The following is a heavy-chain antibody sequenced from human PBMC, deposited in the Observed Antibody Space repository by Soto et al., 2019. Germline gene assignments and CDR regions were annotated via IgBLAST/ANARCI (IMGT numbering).Heavy chain of an antibody. CDR3: ARDSKRYCSGGSCYSLNWFDP. V-gene: IGHV3-33*01. CDR2: IWYDGSNK. D-gene: IGHD2-15*01. J-gene: IGHJ5*02. Sequence: PGGSLRLSCAASGFTFSSYGMHWVRQAPGKGLEWVAVIWYDGSNKYYADSVKGRFTISRDNSKNTLYLQMNSLRAEDTAVYYCARDSKRYCSGGSCYSLNWFDPWGQGTLVTVSS. CDR1: GFTFSSYG.